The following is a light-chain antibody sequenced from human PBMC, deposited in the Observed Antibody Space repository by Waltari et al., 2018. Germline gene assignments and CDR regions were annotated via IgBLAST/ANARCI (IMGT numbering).Light chain of an antibody. Sequence: QSALIQPASVSGSPGQSITISCTGGSSDLGGYNSVSWYQQHPGQAPKLMIYDVSSRPSGVSNRFSGSKSGNSASLTISGLQTEDEADYYCSSYTSRNILLFGGGTKVTVL. CDR3: SSYTSRNILL. CDR1: SSDLGGYNS. V-gene: IGLV2-14*01. J-gene: IGLJ3*02. CDR2: DVS.